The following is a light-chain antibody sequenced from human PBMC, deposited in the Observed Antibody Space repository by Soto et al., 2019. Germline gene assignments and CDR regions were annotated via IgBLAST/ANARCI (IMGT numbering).Light chain of an antibody. V-gene: IGKV3D-7*01. CDR1: QSVSSSY. J-gene: IGKJ4*01. CDR3: QQYGTSPPLT. Sequence: EIVMTQSRATLPXXXXXXXXXXXXAVQSVSSSYLSWYQQKPGQAPRLLIYGASTRATGIPARFSGSGSGTDFTLTISSLQPEDFAVYYCQQYGTSPPLTFGGGTKVDIK. CDR2: GAS.